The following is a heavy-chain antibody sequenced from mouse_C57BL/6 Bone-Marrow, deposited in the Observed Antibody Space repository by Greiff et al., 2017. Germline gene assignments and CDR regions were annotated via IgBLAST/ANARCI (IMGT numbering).Heavy chain of an antibody. CDR3: ARQYYGRDYAMDY. D-gene: IGHD1-1*01. V-gene: IGHV5-6*01. Sequence: VKLMESGGDLVKPGGSLKLSCAASGFTFSSYGMSWVRQTPDKRLEWVATISSGGSYTYYPDSVKGRFTISRDNAKNTLYLQMSSLKSEDTAMYYCARQYYGRDYAMDYWGQGTSVTVSS. CDR1: GFTFSSYG. J-gene: IGHJ4*01. CDR2: ISSGGSYT.